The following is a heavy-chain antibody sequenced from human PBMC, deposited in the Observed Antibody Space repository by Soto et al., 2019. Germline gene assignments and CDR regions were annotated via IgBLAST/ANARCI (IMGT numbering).Heavy chain of an antibody. CDR2: ISESGGST. D-gene: IGHD1-1*01. CDR1: GFTFRSYA. V-gene: IGHV3-23*01. J-gene: IGHJ3*02. Sequence: GGSLRLACVRSGFTFRSYAMSWVPQAPGKGLEWVSAISESGGSTYYADSVKGRFTISRDNSKNTLYLQMNSLRAEDTATYYCAKDRPGTTAFDIWGRGTLVTVSS. CDR3: AKDRPGTTAFDI.